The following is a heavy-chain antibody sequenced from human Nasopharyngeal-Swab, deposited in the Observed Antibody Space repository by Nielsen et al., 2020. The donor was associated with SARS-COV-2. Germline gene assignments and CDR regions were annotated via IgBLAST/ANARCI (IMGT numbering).Heavy chain of an antibody. CDR1: GGSFSGYF. CDR2: INHSGST. D-gene: IGHD6-13*01. V-gene: IGHV4-34*01. Sequence: SDILSPTCAAHGGSFSGYFWSWIRQPPGKGLEWIGEINHSGSTNYNPSLKSRVTISVDTSKNQFSLKLSSVTAADTAAYYCARYRQYRGYYYYGMDVWGQGTTVTVSS. J-gene: IGHJ6*02. CDR3: ARYRQYRGYYYYGMDV.